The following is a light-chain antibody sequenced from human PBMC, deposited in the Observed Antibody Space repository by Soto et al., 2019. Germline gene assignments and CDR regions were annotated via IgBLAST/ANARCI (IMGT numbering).Light chain of an antibody. J-gene: IGKJ4*01. CDR3: QQFQSDAPT. Sequence: AIQLTQSPSSLSASVGDRVTITCRASQDISSALAWYQHNPGRAPRLLIYDASSLQSGVPSRFSGSGSGTDFTLTISSLQPEDFSTYYCQQFQSDAPTFGGGTKLEIK. V-gene: IGKV1-13*02. CDR1: QDISSA. CDR2: DAS.